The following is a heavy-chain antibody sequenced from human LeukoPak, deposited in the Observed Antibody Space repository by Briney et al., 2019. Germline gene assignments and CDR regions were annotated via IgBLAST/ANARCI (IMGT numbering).Heavy chain of an antibody. CDR3: ASRTLGSGSYSY. J-gene: IGHJ4*02. CDR1: GGSISSYY. D-gene: IGHD3-10*01. CDR2: IYASGST. Sequence: SETLSLTCTVSGGSISSYYWSWIRQPAGKGLEWIGRIYASGSTNYNPSLKSRVTMSVDTSKNQFSLKLSSVTAADTAVYYCASRTLGSGSYSYWGQGTLVTVSS. V-gene: IGHV4-4*07.